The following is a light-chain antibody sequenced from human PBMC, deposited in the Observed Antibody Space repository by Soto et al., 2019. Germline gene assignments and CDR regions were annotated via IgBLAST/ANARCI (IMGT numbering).Light chain of an antibody. CDR2: DAY. J-gene: IGKJ4*01. CDR1: QDISNH. CDR3: QQYDNLPLT. V-gene: IGKV1-33*01. Sequence: DIEMTQSPSSMFASVGNRVNITSKSSQDISNHLNWYQQKPGKAPKLLIYDAYNLETGVPSRFSGSGSGTDFTFTISSLQPEDIATYYCQQYDNLPLTFGGGTKVDIK.